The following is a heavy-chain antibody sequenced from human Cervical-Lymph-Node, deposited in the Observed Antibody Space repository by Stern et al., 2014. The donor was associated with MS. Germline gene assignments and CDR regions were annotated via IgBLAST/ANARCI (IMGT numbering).Heavy chain of an antibody. Sequence: EVQLVESGGGLVQPGGSLRLSCAASGFTFSTYWMHWVRQAPEQGLVWVSRINSDESSTTYADSVKGRFSISRDNDKNTLYLQMNSLRAEDTAVYYCARGVMVAATYAYDIWGQGTMVTISS. D-gene: IGHD2-15*01. CDR2: INSDESST. J-gene: IGHJ3*02. V-gene: IGHV3-74*02. CDR3: ARGVMVAATYAYDI. CDR1: GFTFSTYW.